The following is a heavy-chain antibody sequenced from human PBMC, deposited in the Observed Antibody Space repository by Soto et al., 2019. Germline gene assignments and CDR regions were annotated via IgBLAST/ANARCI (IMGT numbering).Heavy chain of an antibody. CDR2: TYYRSKWYN. Sequence: SQTLSLTCAISGDSVSSNSAAWNRIRQSPSRGLEWLGRTYYRSKWYNDYAVSVKSRITINPDTSKNQFSLQLNSVTPEDTAVYYCARAGLGYCSGGSCYYNWFDPWGQGTLVTVSS. D-gene: IGHD2-15*01. J-gene: IGHJ5*02. CDR3: ARAGLGYCSGGSCYYNWFDP. V-gene: IGHV6-1*01. CDR1: GDSVSSNSAA.